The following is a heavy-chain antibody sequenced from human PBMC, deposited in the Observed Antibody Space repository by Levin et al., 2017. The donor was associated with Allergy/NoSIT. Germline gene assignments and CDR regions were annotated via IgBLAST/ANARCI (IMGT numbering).Heavy chain of an antibody. D-gene: IGHD1-26*01. Sequence: LTCAASGFTFSSYAMSWVRQAPGKGLEWVSAISGSGGSTYYADSVKGRFTISRDDSKNTLYLQMNSLRAEDTAVYYCVKTLVGWELPNCLDYWGQGTLVTVSS. CDR3: VKTLVGWELPNCLDY. CDR2: ISGSGGST. V-gene: IGHV3-23*01. CDR1: GFTFSSYA. J-gene: IGHJ4*02.